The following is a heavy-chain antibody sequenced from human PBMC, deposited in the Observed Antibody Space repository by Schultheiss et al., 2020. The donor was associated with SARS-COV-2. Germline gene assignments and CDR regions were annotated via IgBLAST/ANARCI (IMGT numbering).Heavy chain of an antibody. D-gene: IGHD6-19*01. CDR2: IYTSGST. J-gene: IGHJ3*02. V-gene: IGHV4-4*07. CDR3: ARDTRIAVAGHDAFDI. Sequence: SETLSLTCTVSGGSISSYYWSWIRQPAGKGLEWIGRIYTSGSTNYNPSLKSRVTMSVDTSKNQFSLKLSSVTAADTAVYYCARDTRIAVAGHDAFDIWGQGTMVTVSS. CDR1: GGSISSYY.